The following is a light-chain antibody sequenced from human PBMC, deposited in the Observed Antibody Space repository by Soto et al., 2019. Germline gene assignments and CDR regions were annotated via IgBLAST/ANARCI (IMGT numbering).Light chain of an antibody. Sequence: IQMTQSPSTLSASVGDTVTITCRASQTISVSLAWYQQKPGKAPNLLIYDASTLQEGVPSRFSGSGPGTEFTLTVTSLQPDDFTTYFCQQYDKYSTFGQGTKVDIK. CDR3: QQYDKYST. J-gene: IGKJ1*01. V-gene: IGKV1-5*01. CDR1: QTISVS. CDR2: DAS.